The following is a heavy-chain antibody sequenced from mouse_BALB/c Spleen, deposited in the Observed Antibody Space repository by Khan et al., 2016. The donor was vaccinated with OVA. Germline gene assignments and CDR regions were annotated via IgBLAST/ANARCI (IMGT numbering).Heavy chain of an antibody. CDR3: ARDYGSSYAMDY. J-gene: IGHJ4*01. CDR1: GYSITSDYA. V-gene: IGHV3-2*02. Sequence: EVKLLESGPGLVKPSQSLSLTCTVTGYSITSDYAWNLIRQFPGNKLEWMGYISYSGNTNYNPYLKSRISMTRDKSKNQFFLQLNSVTTEDTATYDCARDYGSSYAMDYWGQGTSVTVSS. CDR2: ISYSGNT. D-gene: IGHD1-1*01.